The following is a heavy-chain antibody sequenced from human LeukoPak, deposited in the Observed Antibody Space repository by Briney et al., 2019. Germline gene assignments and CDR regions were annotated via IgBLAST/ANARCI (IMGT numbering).Heavy chain of an antibody. CDR3: TRGLVGATYDAFDI. CDR2: INHSGST. Sequence: SETLSLTCAVYGGSFSGYYWSWIRQPPGKGLEWIGEINHSGSTNYNPSLKSRVTISVDTSKNQFSLKLSSVTAADTAVYYCTRGLVGATYDAFDIWGQGTMVTVSS. CDR1: GGSFSGYY. J-gene: IGHJ3*02. V-gene: IGHV4-34*01. D-gene: IGHD1-26*01.